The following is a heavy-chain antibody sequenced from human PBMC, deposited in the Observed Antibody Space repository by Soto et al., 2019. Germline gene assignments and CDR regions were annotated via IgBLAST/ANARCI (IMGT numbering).Heavy chain of an antibody. V-gene: IGHV1-8*01. CDR3: ARSDGHTFNGLDS. D-gene: IGHD2-2*02. Sequence: QVQLVQSGAEVKTPGASVKVSCKASGYTFTKYDMNWVRQAPGQGLEWMGWMNPSSGNTGYAQKSQGRGTMTWDTAIGIAHMSSTSRRNVDQAVSYCARSDGHTFNGLDSWGQGTLVTVSA. CDR1: GYTFTKYD. J-gene: IGHJ5*01. CDR2: MNPSSGNT.